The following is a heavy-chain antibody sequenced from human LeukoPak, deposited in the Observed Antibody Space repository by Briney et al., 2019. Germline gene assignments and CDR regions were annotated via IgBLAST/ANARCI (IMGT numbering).Heavy chain of an antibody. CDR2: VYYNGGT. D-gene: IGHD2-15*01. Sequence: SETLSLTCTVSGGSISTYYWSWVRQPPGKGLEWIGSVYYNGGTNYSPSLKSRVTMSVDTSKNQSSLKLNSVSAADTAVYYCARTGYCNGGSCPNFDYWGQGTLVTVSS. CDR3: ARTGYCNGGSCPNFDY. J-gene: IGHJ4*02. CDR1: GGSISTYY. V-gene: IGHV4-59*12.